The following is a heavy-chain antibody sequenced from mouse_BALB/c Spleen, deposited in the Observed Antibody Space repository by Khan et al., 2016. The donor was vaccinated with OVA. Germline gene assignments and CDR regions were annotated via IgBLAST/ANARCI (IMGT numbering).Heavy chain of an antibody. CDR1: GFSLTGYG. CDR2: IWGDGST. Sequence: QVQLKESGPGLVAPSQSLSITCTVSGFSLTGYGVNWVRQPPGKGLEWLGMIWGDGSTDYNSALKSRLSITKDNSKSQVFLKMNSVQTDDTARYYCARAYYANYREAMDYWGQGNSVTVSS. CDR3: ARAYYANYREAMDY. V-gene: IGHV2-6-7*01. J-gene: IGHJ4*01. D-gene: IGHD2-10*01.